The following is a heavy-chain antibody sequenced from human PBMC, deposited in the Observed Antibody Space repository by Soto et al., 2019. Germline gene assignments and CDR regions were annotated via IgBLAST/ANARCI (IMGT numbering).Heavy chain of an antibody. D-gene: IGHD3-10*01. CDR1: GFTFTSSA. J-gene: IGHJ3*02. CDR2: IVVGSGNT. V-gene: IGHV1-58*01. Sequence: SVKVSCKASGFTFTSSAVQWVRQARGQRLEWIGWIVVGSGNTNYAQKFQERVTITRDMSTSTAYMELSSLRSEDTAVYYCAKDLWFGEPNWAFDIWGQGTMVTVSS. CDR3: AKDLWFGEPNWAFDI.